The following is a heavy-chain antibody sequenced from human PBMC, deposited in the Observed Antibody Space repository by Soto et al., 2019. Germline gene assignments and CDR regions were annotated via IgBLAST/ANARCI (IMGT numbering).Heavy chain of an antibody. CDR2: ISYDGSNK. CDR3: AKDRYERITMVRGVKKTRALFDY. Sequence: PGGSLRLSCAASGFTFSSYGMHWVRQAPGKGLEWVAVISYDGSNKYYADSVKGRFTISRDNSKNTLYLQMNSLRAEDTAVYYCAKDRYERITMVRGVKKTRALFDYWGQGTLVTVYS. CDR1: GFTFSSYG. V-gene: IGHV3-30*18. D-gene: IGHD3-10*01. J-gene: IGHJ4*02.